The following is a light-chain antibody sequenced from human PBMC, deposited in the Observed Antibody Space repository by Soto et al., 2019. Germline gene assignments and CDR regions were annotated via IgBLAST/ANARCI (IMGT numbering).Light chain of an antibody. CDR2: GAS. Sequence: ILMTKSPSSLSAYLGDRVTITCRTSQSITNYLNWYQQKPGKAPKLLIYGASSLQGGVPLRFSGSGSGTDFTLTISSLQPEDFATYYCQESYSALWGTCGQGTKVDIK. CDR1: QSITNY. J-gene: IGKJ1*01. CDR3: QESYSALWGT. V-gene: IGKV1-39*01.